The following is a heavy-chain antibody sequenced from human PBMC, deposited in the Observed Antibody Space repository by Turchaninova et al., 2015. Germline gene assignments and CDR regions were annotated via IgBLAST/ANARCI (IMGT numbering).Heavy chain of an antibody. Sequence: QVQLQESGPGLVKPSETLSLTCTVSGYSISSGYYWGWIRQPPGKGLAGVGSSYPPGSPYYSQSLKSRVSISLAAPKNPFSLTLSSVTAADTAVYYCAMLAGDLDLSDGSEIWGQGTMVTVSS. CDR1: GYSISSGYY. V-gene: IGHV4-38-2*02. CDR2: SYPPGSP. J-gene: IGHJ3*02. CDR3: AMLAGDLDLSDGSEI. D-gene: IGHD2-15*01.